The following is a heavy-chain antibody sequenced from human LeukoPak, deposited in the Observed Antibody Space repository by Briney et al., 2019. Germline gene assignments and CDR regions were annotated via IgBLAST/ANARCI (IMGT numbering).Heavy chain of an antibody. D-gene: IGHD3-22*01. CDR1: GGSINSGGYH. CDR2: ISHSGSS. Sequence: KPSQTLSVTCTVPGGSINSGGYHWSWIRQYPGKGLEWIGYISHSGSSYYNPSFKSRVTISLGTANNQCSLQLSSLTAADTALYYCARDRDYYDSWGHGTLVTVSS. V-gene: IGHV4-31*03. J-gene: IGHJ4*01. CDR3: ARDRDYYDS.